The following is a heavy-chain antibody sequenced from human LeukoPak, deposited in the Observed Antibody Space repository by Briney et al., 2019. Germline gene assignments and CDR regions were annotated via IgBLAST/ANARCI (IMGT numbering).Heavy chain of an antibody. CDR2: IYSGGTT. CDR1: GFTVSSNY. D-gene: IGHD4-17*01. CDR3: ARAPTETTSWDY. J-gene: IGHJ4*02. Sequence: PGGSLRLSCAASGFTVSSNYMSWVRQAPGKGLEWVPAIYSGGTTYYADAVKGRFTISRDNPKNMVYLQMNSLRAEDTALYYCARAPTETTSWDYWGQGTLVTVSS. V-gene: IGHV3-66*01.